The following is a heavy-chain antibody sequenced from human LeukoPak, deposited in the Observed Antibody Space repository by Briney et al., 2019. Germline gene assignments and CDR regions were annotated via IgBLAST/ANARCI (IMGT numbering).Heavy chain of an antibody. J-gene: IGHJ6*02. V-gene: IGHV3-23*01. CDR1: GFTFSSYA. D-gene: IGHD2-21*01. CDR2: ISGSGGST. CDR3: ARKMLSGINYYYYYGMDV. Sequence: PGGSLRLSCAASGFTFSSYAMSWVRQAPGKGLEWVSAISGSGGSTYYADSVKGRFTISRDNSKNTLYLQMNSLRAEDTAVYYCARKMLSGINYYYYYGMDVRGQGTTVTVSS.